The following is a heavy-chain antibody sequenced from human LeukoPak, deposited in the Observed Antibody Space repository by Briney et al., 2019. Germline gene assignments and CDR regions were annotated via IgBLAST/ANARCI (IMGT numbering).Heavy chain of an antibody. CDR2: IRSSTSNI. CDR3: ARDRWHYGSGSGFFDY. V-gene: IGHV3-48*01. CDR1: GFSFSDYS. D-gene: IGHD3-3*02. J-gene: IGHJ4*02. Sequence: QPGGSLRLSCTASGFSFSDYSMNWVRQAPGKGLEWVSYIRSSTSNIFYAESVKGRFTVSRDNAMNSLYLHMNSLRAEDTAVYYCARDRWHYGSGSGFFDYWGQGTLVTVSS.